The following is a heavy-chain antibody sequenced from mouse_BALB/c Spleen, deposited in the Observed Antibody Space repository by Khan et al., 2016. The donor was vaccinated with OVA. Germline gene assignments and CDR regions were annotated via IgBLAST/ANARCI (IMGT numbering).Heavy chain of an antibody. CDR2: ISSGGDYI. CDR3: ARQNYGPFAY. CDR1: GFTFSTYA. Sequence: EVQLLETGGDLVKPGGSLKLSCAASGFTFSTYAMSWVRQTPDKRLEWVATISSGGDYIYYPDSVKGRFTISRDNANNTLYQQMSSLRSEDTAMYYCARQNYGPFAYWGQGTLVTVAA. D-gene: IGHD1-1*01. J-gene: IGHJ3*01. V-gene: IGHV5-9-3*01.